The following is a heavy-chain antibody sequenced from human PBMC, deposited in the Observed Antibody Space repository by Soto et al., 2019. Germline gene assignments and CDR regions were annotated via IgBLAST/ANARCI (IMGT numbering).Heavy chain of an antibody. CDR1: GFTFNAYT. J-gene: IGHJ4*02. D-gene: IGHD5-12*01. Sequence: GGSLRLSCVVSGFTFNAYTMNWARQAPGQGLEWVSSITYDSAYIYYADSVKGRFTISRDNAKNSLYLQMNSLRAEDTAVYYCTRQLGSACYDCWGQGVLVTVSS. CDR2: ITYDSAYI. CDR3: TRQLGSACYDC. V-gene: IGHV3-21*01.